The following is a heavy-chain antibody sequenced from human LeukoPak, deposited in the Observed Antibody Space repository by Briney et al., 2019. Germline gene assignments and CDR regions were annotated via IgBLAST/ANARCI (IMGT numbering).Heavy chain of an antibody. CDR1: GFAFSSYS. V-gene: IGHV3-21*01. Sequence: PGGSLRLSCAASGFAFSSYSMNWVRQAPGKGLEWVSSISSGSSYRYYADSVKGRFTISRDNAKNSLFLQMNSLRAEDTAVYYCAREVTSSSSFDYWGQGTLVTVSS. J-gene: IGHJ4*02. CDR3: AREVTSSSSFDY. D-gene: IGHD6-6*01. CDR2: ISSGSSYR.